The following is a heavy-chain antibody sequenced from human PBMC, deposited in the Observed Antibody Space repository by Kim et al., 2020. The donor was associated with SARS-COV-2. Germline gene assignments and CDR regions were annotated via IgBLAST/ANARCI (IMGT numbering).Heavy chain of an antibody. J-gene: IGHJ4*02. CDR1: GFTFDDYA. V-gene: IGHV3-9*01. Sequence: GGSLRLSCAASGFTFDDYAMHWVRQAPGKGLEWVSGISWNNGSIGYADSVKGRFTISRDNAKNSLYLQMNSLRAEDTALYYCAKGYCSSTSCYVDYFDDWGAGTLVTVSS. D-gene: IGHD2-2*01. CDR3: AKGYCSSTSCYVDYFDD. CDR2: ISWNNGSI.